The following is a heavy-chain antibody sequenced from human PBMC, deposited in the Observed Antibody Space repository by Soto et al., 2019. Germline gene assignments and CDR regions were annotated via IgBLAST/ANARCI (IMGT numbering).Heavy chain of an antibody. V-gene: IGHV3-48*03. CDR3: ARGGVY. D-gene: IGHD2-8*01. CDR1: GFTFSSPE. Sequence: SGGSLRLSCEATGFTFSSPEMNWIRQTPGKRLEWIAKISGSGSTINYADSVKGRFTISRDNVQRTLHLQMDSLRVEDTGVYYCARGGVYWGRGTLVTVSS. J-gene: IGHJ1*01. CDR2: ISGSGSTI.